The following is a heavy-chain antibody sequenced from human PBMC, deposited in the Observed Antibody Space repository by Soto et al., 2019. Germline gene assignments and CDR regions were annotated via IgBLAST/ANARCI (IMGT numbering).Heavy chain of an antibody. CDR1: GFPCSNYV. Sequence: GGSLRLSCAASGFPCSNYVMSWVRQDPGKGLEWVSSISGSGGNTYYADSVKGRFTISRDISKSTVFLEMSSLRSEDTAVYYCAAGLLSYYYYYYMDVWGKGTTVTVSS. D-gene: IGHD5-18*01. J-gene: IGHJ6*03. CDR3: AAGLLSYYYYYYMDV. CDR2: ISGSGGNT. V-gene: IGHV3-23*01.